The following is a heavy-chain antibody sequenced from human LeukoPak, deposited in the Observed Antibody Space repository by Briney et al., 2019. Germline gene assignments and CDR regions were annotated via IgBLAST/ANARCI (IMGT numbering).Heavy chain of an antibody. CDR3: AKDGGATVIYCSTSTCSMDV. CDR1: GFVFSSYD. D-gene: IGHD2-2*01. Sequence: GGSLRLSCAASGFVFSSYDMNWVRQAPGKGLEWVSYISSSSSTIYYADSVKGRFTISRDSAKNSLYLQMNSLRAEDTAVYYCAKDGGATVIYCSTSTCSMDVWGKGTTVTVSS. J-gene: IGHJ6*04. CDR2: ISSSSSTI. V-gene: IGHV3-48*03.